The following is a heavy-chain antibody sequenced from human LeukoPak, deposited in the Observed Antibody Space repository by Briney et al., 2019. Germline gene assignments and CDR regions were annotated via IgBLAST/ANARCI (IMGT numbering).Heavy chain of an antibody. CDR3: ARVSHDIFTGYYAIDY. V-gene: IGHV4-30-4*01. D-gene: IGHD3-9*01. CDR1: GGSISSGDYY. Sequence: SQTLSLTCTVSGGSISSGDYYWSWIRQPPGKGLEWIGYIYYSGSTYYNPSLKSRVTISVDTSKNQFSLKLSSVTAADTAVYYCARVSHDIFTGYYAIDYWGQGTLVTVSS. J-gene: IGHJ4*02. CDR2: IYYSGST.